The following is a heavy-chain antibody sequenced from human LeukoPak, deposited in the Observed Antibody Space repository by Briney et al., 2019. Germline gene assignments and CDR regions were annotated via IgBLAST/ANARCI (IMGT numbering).Heavy chain of an antibody. D-gene: IGHD6-6*01. J-gene: IGHJ6*02. CDR3: ARGFSVISSSLTGYYYGMDV. Sequence: SETLSLTCTVSGGSISSYYWSWIWQPPGKGLEWIGYIYYSGSTNYNPSLKSRVTISVDTSKNQFSLKLSSVTAADTAVYYCARGFSVISSSLTGYYYGMDVWGQGTTVTVSS. CDR1: GGSISSYY. CDR2: IYYSGST. V-gene: IGHV4-59*01.